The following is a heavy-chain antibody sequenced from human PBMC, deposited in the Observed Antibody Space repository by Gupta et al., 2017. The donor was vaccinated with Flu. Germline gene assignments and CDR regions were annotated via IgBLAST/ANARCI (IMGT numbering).Heavy chain of an antibody. Sequence: RQATGQGLEWMGWMNPNSGKTDYAQKFQGRVTMTRDTSISTTYMELSSLTSEDTAVYYCARRWTDRYYYYLDVWGKGTTVTVSS. CDR3: ARRWTDRYYYYLDV. J-gene: IGHJ6*03. CDR2: MNPNSGKT. D-gene: IGHD1-1*01. V-gene: IGHV1-8*01.